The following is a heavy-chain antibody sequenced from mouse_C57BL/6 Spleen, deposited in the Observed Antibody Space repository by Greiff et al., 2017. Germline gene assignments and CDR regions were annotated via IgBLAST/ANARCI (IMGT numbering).Heavy chain of an antibody. V-gene: IGHV1-81*01. D-gene: IGHD1-1*01. CDR3: AREGVYYYGSSYDPYFDY. Sequence: QVQLQQSGAELARPGASVKLSCKASGYTFTSYGISWVKQSTGQGLEWIGEIYPRSGNTYYNEKFKGKATLTADKSSSTAYMELRSLTSEDSAVYFCAREGVYYYGSSYDPYFDYWGQGTTLTVSS. CDR1: GYTFTSYG. CDR2: IYPRSGNT. J-gene: IGHJ2*01.